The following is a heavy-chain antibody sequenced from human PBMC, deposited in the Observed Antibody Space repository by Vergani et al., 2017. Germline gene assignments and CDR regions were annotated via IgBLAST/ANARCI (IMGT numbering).Heavy chain of an antibody. CDR2: IQFDGSNQ. D-gene: IGHD2-2*01. CDR3: AKEAIGYCSSTSCSLNWFDP. V-gene: IGHV3-30*02. J-gene: IGHJ5*02. Sequence: QVQLVESGGGVVQRGGSLRLSCATSGFTLSNYDMQWIRQGPGKGLEFVAFIQFDGSNQYYADSVKGRFTISRDNSKNTLYLQMNSLRAEDTAVYYCAKEAIGYCSSTSCSLNWFDPWGQGTLVTVSS. CDR1: GFTLSNYD.